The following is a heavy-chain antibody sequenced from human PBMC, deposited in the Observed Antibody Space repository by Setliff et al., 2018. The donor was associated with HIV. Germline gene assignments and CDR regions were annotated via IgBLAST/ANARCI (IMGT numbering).Heavy chain of an antibody. D-gene: IGHD3-22*01. CDR2: ISSSSSPI. CDR3: ARDPTYYFDSSGPYDAFDI. Sequence: PGGSLRLSCAASGFTFSSYSMNWVRQAPGKGLEWVSYISSSSSPIFYADSVKGRFTISRDNAKNSLYLQMNSLRAEDTAVYYCARDPTYYFDSSGPYDAFDIWGQGTMVTVSS. V-gene: IGHV3-48*01. J-gene: IGHJ3*02. CDR1: GFTFSSYS.